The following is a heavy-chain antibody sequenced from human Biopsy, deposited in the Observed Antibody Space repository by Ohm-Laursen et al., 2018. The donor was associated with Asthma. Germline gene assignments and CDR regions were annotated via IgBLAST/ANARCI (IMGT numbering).Heavy chain of an antibody. CDR2: INPNSGGT. V-gene: IGHV1-2*06. CDR1: GYTFIGYH. D-gene: IGHD7-27*01. J-gene: IGHJ5*02. CDR3: ARGQKSPGDRWFDP. Sequence: ASVKVSCKTSGYTFIGYHIHWVRQAPGQGLEWMGRINPNSGGTNYAQRFQGRVTMTSDTSISTAYMELSRLRPDDTALYYCARGQKSPGDRWFDPWGQGTLVTVSS.